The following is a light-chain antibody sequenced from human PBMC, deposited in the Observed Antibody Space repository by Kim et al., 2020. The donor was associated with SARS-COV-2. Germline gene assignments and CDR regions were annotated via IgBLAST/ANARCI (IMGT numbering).Light chain of an antibody. Sequence: VAPGRTARITCGGDNIGSKSVHWYQQKPGQAPVVVIYYDSDRPSGVPERFSGSNSGNTATLTISRVEAGDEADYYCQVWDSSSDHPFGGGTKLTVL. J-gene: IGLJ2*01. V-gene: IGLV3-21*04. CDR2: YDS. CDR3: QVWDSSSDHP. CDR1: NIGSKS.